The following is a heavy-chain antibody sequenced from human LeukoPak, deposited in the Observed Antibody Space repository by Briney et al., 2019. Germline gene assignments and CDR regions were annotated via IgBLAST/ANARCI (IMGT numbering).Heavy chain of an antibody. Sequence: GGSLRLSCAASGFTFSNYAMSWVRQAPGKGLGWVSAISSSGGDTYYADSVMGRFTISRDNSKNTLYLQMNSLRAEDTAVYYCAKGGSPLVWGGAVDYWGQGTLVTVSS. CDR2: ISSSGGDT. V-gene: IGHV3-23*01. D-gene: IGHD1-26*01. J-gene: IGHJ4*02. CDR3: AKGGSPLVWGGAVDY. CDR1: GFTFSNYA.